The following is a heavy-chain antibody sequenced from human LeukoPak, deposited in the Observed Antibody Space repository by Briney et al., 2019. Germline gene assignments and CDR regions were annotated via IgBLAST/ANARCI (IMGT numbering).Heavy chain of an antibody. D-gene: IGHD6-19*01. Sequence: GGSLRLSCAASGFSFDDYSMHWVRQAPGKGLEWVSLISWDGGSTYYADSVKGRFTISRDNSKNSLYLQMNSLRTEDTALYYCAKESIAVAASDYWGQGTLVTVSS. V-gene: IGHV3-43*01. CDR2: ISWDGGST. J-gene: IGHJ4*02. CDR1: GFSFDDYS. CDR3: AKESIAVAASDY.